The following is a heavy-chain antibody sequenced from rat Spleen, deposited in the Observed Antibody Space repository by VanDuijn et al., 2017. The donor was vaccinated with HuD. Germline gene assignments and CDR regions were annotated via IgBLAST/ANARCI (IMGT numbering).Heavy chain of an antibody. J-gene: IGHJ2*01. CDR3: AREEAGVDY. Sequence: EVKLVESGGGLVQPGRSLKLSCAASGFNFNNYWMAWVRQAPGKGLEWIAEINQDSSTIKFIPSVKDRFTISRDNAQNTLYLQMNKLESDDTAIYYCAREEAGVDYWGQGVMVTVSS. CDR2: INQDSSTI. D-gene: IGHD1-11*01. V-gene: IGHV4-2*01. CDR1: GFNFNNYW.